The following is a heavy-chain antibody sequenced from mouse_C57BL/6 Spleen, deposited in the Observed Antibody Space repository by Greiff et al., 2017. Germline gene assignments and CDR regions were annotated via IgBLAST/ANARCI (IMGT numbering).Heavy chain of an antibody. CDR2: IRSKSNNYAT. V-gene: IGHV10-1*01. CDR1: GFSFNTYA. Sequence: GGGLVQPKGSLKLSCAASGFSFNTYAMNWVRQAPGKGVEWVARIRSKSNNYATYYADSVKDRFTISRDDSESMLYLQMNNLKTEDTAMYYCVRQSSYFDYWGQGTTLTGSS. CDR3: VRQSSYFDY. J-gene: IGHJ2*01. D-gene: IGHD1-3*01.